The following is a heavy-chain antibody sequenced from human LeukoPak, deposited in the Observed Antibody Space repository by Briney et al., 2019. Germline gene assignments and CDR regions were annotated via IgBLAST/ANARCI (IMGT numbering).Heavy chain of an antibody. D-gene: IGHD3-10*01. V-gene: IGHV1-18*04. Sequence: GASVKVSCKASGYTFTSYGISWVRQAPGQGLEWMGWISAYNGNTNYAQKLQGRVTMTTDTSTSTAYMELRSLRSDDTAVYYCARNSPYYYGSGSYYGGFDYWGQGTLVTVSS. CDR3: ARNSPYYYGSGSYYGGFDY. J-gene: IGHJ4*02. CDR1: GYTFTSYG. CDR2: ISAYNGNT.